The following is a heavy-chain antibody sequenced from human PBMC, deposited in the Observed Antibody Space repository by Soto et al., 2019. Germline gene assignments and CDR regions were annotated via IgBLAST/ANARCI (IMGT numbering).Heavy chain of an antibody. V-gene: IGHV4-39*01. Sequence: QLQLQESGPGLVKPSETLSLTCTVSGGSIISSSYYWGWIRQPPGKGLEWIGNIYNSRTTYYNPSLKSRVTISADTSKNRFSLTLSSVTAADTAVYYCASPVDYGGNSGHAFDIWGQGTTVTVSS. CDR2: IYNSRTT. CDR1: GGSIISSSYY. CDR3: ASPVDYGGNSGHAFDI. D-gene: IGHD4-17*01. J-gene: IGHJ3*02.